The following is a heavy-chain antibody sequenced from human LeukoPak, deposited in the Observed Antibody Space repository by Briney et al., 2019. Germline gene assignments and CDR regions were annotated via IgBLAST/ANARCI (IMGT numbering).Heavy chain of an antibody. Sequence: GGSLRLSCVASGFTFSSYSMNWVRQAPGKGLDWISGINSDSRAIYYADSVKGRFTISRDNAKNSLYLQMNSLRAEDTAVYYCARSYTGYDLWGQGTLVTVSS. V-gene: IGHV3-48*01. CDR3: ARSYTGYDL. J-gene: IGHJ4*02. CDR1: GFTFSSYS. D-gene: IGHD5-12*01. CDR2: INSDSRAI.